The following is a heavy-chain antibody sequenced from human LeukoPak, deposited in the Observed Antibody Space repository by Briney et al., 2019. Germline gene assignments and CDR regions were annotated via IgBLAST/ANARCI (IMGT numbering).Heavy chain of an antibody. V-gene: IGHV3-9*01. CDR3: AKGGEGSGWTYFDY. Sequence: PGGSLRLSCAASGFTFDDYAMHWVRQAPGKGLEWVSGISWNSGSIGYADSVKGRFTISRDNAKNSLYLQMNSLRAEDTALYYCAKGGEGSGWTYFDYWGQGTLVTVSS. D-gene: IGHD6-19*01. CDR1: GFTFDDYA. J-gene: IGHJ4*02. CDR2: ISWNSGSI.